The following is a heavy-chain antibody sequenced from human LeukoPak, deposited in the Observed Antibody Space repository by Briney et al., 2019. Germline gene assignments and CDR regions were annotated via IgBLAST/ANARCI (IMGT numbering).Heavy chain of an antibody. V-gene: IGHV3-23*01. CDR1: GFTFSSYA. Sequence: GGSLRLSCAASGFTFSSYAMSWVRQAPGKGLEWVSAISGSGGSTYYADSVKGRFTTSRDNSKNTLYLQMNSLRAEDTAVYYCAKVRAGTFYYYYGMDVWGQGTTVTVSS. CDR2: ISGSGGST. CDR3: AKVRAGTFYYYYGMDV. D-gene: IGHD6-13*01. J-gene: IGHJ6*02.